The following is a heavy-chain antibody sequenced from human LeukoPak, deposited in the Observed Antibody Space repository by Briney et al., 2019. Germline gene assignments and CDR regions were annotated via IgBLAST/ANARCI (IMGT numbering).Heavy chain of an antibody. D-gene: IGHD2-21*02. CDR1: GFTFSSYG. V-gene: IGHV3-30*03. J-gene: IGHJ4*02. CDR2: ISFDGSTK. Sequence: GRSLRLSCAASGFTFSSYGMHWVRQAPGKGLEWVSMISFDGSTKDYADSVKGRFTISRDNSKNTLDLQMTSLRTEDTAVYYCARGVVTAYAAFDSWGQGTLVTVSS. CDR3: ARGVVTAYAAFDS.